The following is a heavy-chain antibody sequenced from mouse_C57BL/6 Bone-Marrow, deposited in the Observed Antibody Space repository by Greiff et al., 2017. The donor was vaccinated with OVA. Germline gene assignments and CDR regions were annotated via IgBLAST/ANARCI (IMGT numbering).Heavy chain of an antibody. CDR3: ARGIYPFAY. CDR1: GFTFSDYG. D-gene: IGHD1-1*01. V-gene: IGHV5-17*01. CDR2: ISSGSSTI. Sequence: EVQVVASGGGLVKPGGSLKLSCAASGFTFSDYGMHWVRQAPEKGLEWVAYISSGSSTIYYADTVKGRFTISRDNAKNTLFLQMTSLRSEDTAMYYCARGIYPFAYWGQGTLVTVSA. J-gene: IGHJ3*01.